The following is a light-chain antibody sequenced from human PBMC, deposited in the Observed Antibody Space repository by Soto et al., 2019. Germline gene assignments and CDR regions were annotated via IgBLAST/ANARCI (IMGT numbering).Light chain of an antibody. CDR2: GAS. CDR1: QRISSN. V-gene: IGKV3-20*01. J-gene: IGKJ1*01. CDR3: QQYGTSPWT. Sequence: EIVMTHSPATLSVSPGERATLSCRARQRISSNLAWYQQKPGQAPRLLIYGASTRATGIPDRFSGSGSGTDFTLTISRLEPEDFAVYYCQQYGTSPWTFGQGTKVDI.